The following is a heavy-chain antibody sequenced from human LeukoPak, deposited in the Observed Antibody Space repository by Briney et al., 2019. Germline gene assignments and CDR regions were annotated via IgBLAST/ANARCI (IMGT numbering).Heavy chain of an antibody. D-gene: IGHD3-3*01. Sequence: SETLSLTCTVSGGSISSYYWSWIRQPPGKGLEWIGYIYYSGSTNYNPSLKSRVTISVDTSKNQFSLKLSSVTAADTAVYYCASQRNDFWSGFRGSDAFDIWGQGTMVTVSS. CDR2: IYYSGST. CDR3: ASQRNDFWSGFRGSDAFDI. J-gene: IGHJ3*02. V-gene: IGHV4-59*01. CDR1: GGSISSYY.